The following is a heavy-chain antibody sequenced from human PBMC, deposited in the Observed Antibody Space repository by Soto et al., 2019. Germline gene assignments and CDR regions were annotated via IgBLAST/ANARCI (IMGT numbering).Heavy chain of an antibody. D-gene: IGHD2-8*02. CDR2: IYNNGNT. CDR3: ARSGGVPGAKWFDS. V-gene: IGHV4-61*01. J-gene: IGHJ5*01. Sequence: QVQLQESGPGLVKPSETLSLTCTVSGGSVSSGNYYWSWIRQPPGKGLEWIGHIYNNGNTNYNPSLTTRATISADTSKNKFSLKLSPVTAADTAVYYCARSGGVPGAKWFDSWGRETLVTVSS. CDR1: GGSVSSGNYY.